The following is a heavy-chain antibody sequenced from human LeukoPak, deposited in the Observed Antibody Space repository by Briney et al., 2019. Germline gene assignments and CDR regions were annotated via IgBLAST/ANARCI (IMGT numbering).Heavy chain of an antibody. D-gene: IGHD3-3*01. J-gene: IGHJ6*02. CDR3: ARVMEGDYGAMDV. Sequence: PSETLSLTCSVSGGSISSYYWNWIRQPPGKGLERIGYIYYTGSTNYNPSLKSRVTIAVDTSKNQFSLKLSSVTAADTAVYYCARVMEGDYGAMDVWGQGTTVAVSS. CDR1: GGSISSYY. CDR2: IYYTGST. V-gene: IGHV4-59*01.